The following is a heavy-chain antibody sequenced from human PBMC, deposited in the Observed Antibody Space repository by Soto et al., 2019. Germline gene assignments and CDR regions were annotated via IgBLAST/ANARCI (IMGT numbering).Heavy chain of an antibody. Sequence: QVQLVQSGAEVKKPGSSVKVSCKSSGGTFTNYPITWVRQAPGQGLEWMGGIIPMFGTANYAQKLQGRVTITADESTSTAYMDLSSLRSEDTAVYYCVRENRGRGTFDIWGQGTMVTVSS. CDR3: VRENRGRGTFDI. CDR1: GGTFTNYP. V-gene: IGHV1-69*01. J-gene: IGHJ3*02. CDR2: IIPMFGTA. D-gene: IGHD1-26*01.